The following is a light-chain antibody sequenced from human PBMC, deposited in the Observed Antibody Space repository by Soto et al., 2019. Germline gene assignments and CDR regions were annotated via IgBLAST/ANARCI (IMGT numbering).Light chain of an antibody. CDR3: MQSLQPPLT. CDR1: QSLLHSNGFRY. Sequence: DIVMTQSPLSLPVTPGEPASISCRSSQSLLHSNGFRYLDWYLQKPGQSPQLLIYLGSNRASGVPDRFSGSGSGTDFTLKISRVEAEDVGIYYCMQSLQPPLTFCGGTKVEIK. J-gene: IGKJ4*01. V-gene: IGKV2-28*01. CDR2: LGS.